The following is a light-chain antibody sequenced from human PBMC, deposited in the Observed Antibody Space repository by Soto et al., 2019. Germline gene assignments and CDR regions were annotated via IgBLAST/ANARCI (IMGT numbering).Light chain of an antibody. CDR3: GSYATGGAYV. J-gene: IGLJ1*01. V-gene: IGLV2-14*01. CDR1: SSDVGGYNA. Sequence: QSVLTQPASVSGSPGQSITISCTGTSSDVGGYNAVSWYQQHPGKAPKLMIYDVTNRPSGASSRFSGSKSGNTASLTISGLQAEDEADYYCGSYATGGAYVFGTGTKVTVL. CDR2: DVT.